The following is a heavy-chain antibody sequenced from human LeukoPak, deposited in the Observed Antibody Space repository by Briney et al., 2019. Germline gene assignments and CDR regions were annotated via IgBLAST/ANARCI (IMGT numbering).Heavy chain of an antibody. V-gene: IGHV4-34*01. CDR3: ARGIEVTFDY. CDR1: GGSFSGYY. Sequence: SETLSLTCAVYGGSFSGYYWSWIRQPPGKGLEWIGEINHSGSTNYNPSLKSRVTISVDTSKNQFSLKLSPVTAADTAVYYCARGIEVTFDYWGQGTLVTVSS. J-gene: IGHJ4*02. CDR2: INHSGST.